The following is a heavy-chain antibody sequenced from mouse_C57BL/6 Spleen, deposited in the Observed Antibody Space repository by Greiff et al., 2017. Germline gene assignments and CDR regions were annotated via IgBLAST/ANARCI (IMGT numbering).Heavy chain of an antibody. Sequence: EVQVVESGPGLVKPSQSLSLTCSVTGYSITSGYYWNWIRQFPGNKLEWMGYISYDGSNNYNPSLKNRISITRDTSKNQFFLKLNSVTTEDTATYYCARGNYGNYGYFDVWGTGTTVTVSS. J-gene: IGHJ1*03. CDR1: GYSITSGYY. CDR2: ISYDGSN. D-gene: IGHD2-1*01. V-gene: IGHV3-6*01. CDR3: ARGNYGNYGYFDV.